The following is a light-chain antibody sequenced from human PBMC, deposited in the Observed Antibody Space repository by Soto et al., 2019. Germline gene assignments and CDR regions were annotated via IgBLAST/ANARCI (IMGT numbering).Light chain of an antibody. V-gene: IGLV2-14*01. J-gene: IGLJ3*02. Sequence: QSALTQPPSVSGSPGQSITISCTGTSSDVGDYNRVSWYQHHPGKAPKLMSFEVTNRPSGISDRVSGFKSGSTASLTISELQPDDEADYYCISFTPSTTTHWVFGGGTKVTVL. CDR3: ISFTPSTTTHWV. CDR2: EVT. CDR1: SSDVGDYNR.